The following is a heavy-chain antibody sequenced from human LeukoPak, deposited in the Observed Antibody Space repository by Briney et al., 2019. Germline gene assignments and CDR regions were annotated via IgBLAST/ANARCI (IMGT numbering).Heavy chain of an antibody. CDR1: GFTVSSNY. CDR2: IYSGGST. J-gene: IGHJ4*02. D-gene: IGHD1-26*01. V-gene: IGHV3-66*01. CDR3: ARDLVGDTPPLGY. Sequence: PGGSLRLSCATSGFTVSSNYMSWVRQAPGKGLEWVSVIYSGGSTYYADSVKGRFTISRDNSKNTLFLQMNSLRAEDTAVYYCARDLVGDTPPLGYWGQGTLVTVSS.